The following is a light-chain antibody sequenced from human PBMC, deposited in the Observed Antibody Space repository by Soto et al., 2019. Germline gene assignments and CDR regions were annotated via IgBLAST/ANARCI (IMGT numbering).Light chain of an antibody. V-gene: IGKV1-12*01. CDR1: QGVRAW. Sequence: DLQMTPFPSSVSASVGDRVTIPCRASQGVRAWLAWYQQKPGKAPKLLIYAASSLQRGVPSRFSAFGSGTDFSLTIISLQPEDFATYYCQQTNTFPWTFGQGTKVDIK. J-gene: IGKJ1*01. CDR2: AAS. CDR3: QQTNTFPWT.